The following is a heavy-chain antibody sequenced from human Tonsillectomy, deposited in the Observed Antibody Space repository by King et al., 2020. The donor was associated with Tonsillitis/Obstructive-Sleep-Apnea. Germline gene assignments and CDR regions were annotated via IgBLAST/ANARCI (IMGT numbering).Heavy chain of an antibody. CDR3: ARDYYDSSGYYHGYFQH. Sequence: VQLVESGAEVKKPGASVKVSCKASGYTFTSYDITWVRQAPGQGLEWMGWSRPNDGDTNYAQKLQGRVTMTSDTSTSTAHMELRSLRSDDTAVYYCARDYYDSSGYYHGYFQHWGQGTLVTVSS. CDR2: SRPNDGDT. V-gene: IGHV1-18*01. D-gene: IGHD3-22*01. CDR1: GYTFTSYD. J-gene: IGHJ1*01.